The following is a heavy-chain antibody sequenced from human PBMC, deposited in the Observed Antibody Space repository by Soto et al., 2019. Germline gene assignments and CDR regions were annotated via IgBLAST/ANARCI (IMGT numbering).Heavy chain of an antibody. CDR1: GYTFTSYY. CDR3: ARDSPYCGGDCYSTLAIDY. CDR2: INPSGGST. J-gene: IGHJ4*02. D-gene: IGHD2-21*02. Sequence: GASVKVSCKASGYTFTSYYMHWVRQAPGQGLEWMGIINPSGGSTSYAQKFQGRVTMTRDTSTSTVYMELSSLRSEDTAVYYCARDSPYCGGDCYSTLAIDYWGQGTLVTVSS. V-gene: IGHV1-46*01.